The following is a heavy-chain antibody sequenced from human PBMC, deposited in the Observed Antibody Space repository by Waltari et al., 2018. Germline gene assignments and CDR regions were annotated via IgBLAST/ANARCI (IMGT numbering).Heavy chain of an antibody. CDR3: TRGRGGTYNAFDI. CDR1: GFTFRRYR. J-gene: IGHJ3*02. D-gene: IGHD3-16*01. V-gene: IGHV3-74*01. Sequence: EGELVGFGGCLLQPGGSLGPPRAACGFTFRRYRMQSVRQAPGKGLVWVSHLRTDGTTTIYADSVKGRFTVSRDDAKNTLYLQMNSLRVDDTALYYCTRGRGGTYNAFDIWGQGTMVTVSS. CDR2: LRTDGTTT.